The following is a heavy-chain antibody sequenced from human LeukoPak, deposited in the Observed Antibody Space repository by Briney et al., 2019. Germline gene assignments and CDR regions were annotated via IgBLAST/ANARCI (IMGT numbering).Heavy chain of an antibody. CDR2: INPNSSGT. V-gene: IGHV1-2*02. Sequence: ASVKVSCKASGYTFTGYYMHWVRQAPGQGLEWMGWINPNSSGTNYAQKFQGRVTMTRDTSISTAYMELSSLRSEDTAVYYCARGTLITGTTGYYMDVWGKGTTVTVSS. D-gene: IGHD1-7*01. J-gene: IGHJ6*03. CDR3: ARGTLITGTTGYYMDV. CDR1: GYTFTGYY.